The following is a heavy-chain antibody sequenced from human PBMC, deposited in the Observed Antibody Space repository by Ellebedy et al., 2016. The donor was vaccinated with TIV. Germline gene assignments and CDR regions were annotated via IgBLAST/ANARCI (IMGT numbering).Heavy chain of an antibody. Sequence: ASVKVSCXVSGYTLTELSMHWVRQAPGKGLEWMGGFDPEDGETIYAQKFQGRVTMTEDTSTDTAYMELSSLRSEDTAVYYCASFTYGYSYGLTFDYWGQGTLVTVSP. CDR2: FDPEDGET. CDR1: GYTLTELS. CDR3: ASFTYGYSYGLTFDY. J-gene: IGHJ4*02. V-gene: IGHV1-24*01. D-gene: IGHD5-18*01.